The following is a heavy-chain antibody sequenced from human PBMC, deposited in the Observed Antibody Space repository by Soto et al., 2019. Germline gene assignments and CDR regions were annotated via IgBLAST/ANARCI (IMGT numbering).Heavy chain of an antibody. V-gene: IGHV1-3*01. CDR2: INAGNGNT. Sequence: QVQLVQSGAEVKKPGASVKVSCKASGYTFTSYAMHWVRQAPGQRLEWMGWINAGNGNTKYSQKFRGRVTITRDTSASTAYMELSSLRSEDTAVYYCARGYSSGWYGDYYYGMDVWGQGTTVTVSS. CDR3: ARGYSSGWYGDYYYGMDV. J-gene: IGHJ6*02. CDR1: GYTFTSYA. D-gene: IGHD6-19*01.